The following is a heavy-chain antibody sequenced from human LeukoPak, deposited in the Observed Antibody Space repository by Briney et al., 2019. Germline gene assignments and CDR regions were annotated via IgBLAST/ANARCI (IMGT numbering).Heavy chain of an antibody. CDR1: GFIFSDYA. D-gene: IGHD2-15*01. V-gene: IGHV3-21*01. CDR3: ARGRGPRYCSGGSCYNFDY. Sequence: GGSLRLSCAASGFIFSDYAMNWVRQAPGKGLEWVSSISSSSSYIYYADSVKGRFTISRDNAKNSLYLQMNSLRAEDTAVYYCARGRGPRYCSGGSCYNFDYWGQGTLVTVSS. J-gene: IGHJ4*02. CDR2: ISSSSSYI.